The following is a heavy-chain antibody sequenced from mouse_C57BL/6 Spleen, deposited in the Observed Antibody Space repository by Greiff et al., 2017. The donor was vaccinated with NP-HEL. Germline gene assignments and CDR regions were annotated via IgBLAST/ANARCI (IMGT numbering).Heavy chain of an antibody. CDR3: ARGSYWYFDD. Sequence: QVQLQQSGAELVRPGTSVKMSCKASGYTFTNYWLGWAKQRPGHGLEWIGDIYPGGGYTNYNEKFKGKATLTADKSSSTAYMQVSSLTSEDSAIYYCARGSYWYFDDWGTGTTVTVSS. J-gene: IGHJ1*03. CDR2: IYPGGGYT. CDR1: GYTFTNYW. V-gene: IGHV1-63*01. D-gene: IGHD1-1*01.